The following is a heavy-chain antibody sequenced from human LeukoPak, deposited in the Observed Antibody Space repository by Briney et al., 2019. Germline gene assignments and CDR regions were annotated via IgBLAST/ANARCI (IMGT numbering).Heavy chain of an antibody. V-gene: IGHV2-70*04. CDR1: GFSLSTSGMR. CDR3: ARIPGGSSSWYFDY. J-gene: IGHJ4*02. Sequence: SGPTLVNPTQTLTLTCAFSGFSLSTSGMRVSWIRQPPGKALEWLARIDWDDDKFYSTSLKTRLTISKDTPKNQVVLTMTKMDPVDTATYYCARIPGGSSSWYFDYWGQGTLVTVSS. CDR2: IDWDDDK. D-gene: IGHD6-13*01.